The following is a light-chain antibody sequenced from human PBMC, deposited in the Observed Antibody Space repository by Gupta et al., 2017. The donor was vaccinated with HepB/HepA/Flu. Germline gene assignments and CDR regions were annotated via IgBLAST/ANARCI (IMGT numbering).Light chain of an antibody. CDR3: QQRSKWPLT. CDR1: QSISSY. Sequence: EFLSTQSEATLSLSPGERATLSCRASQSISSYLAWYEQKPGQAPRLLIYDASNRATGIPARFSGSGSGTDFTLTISSLEPEDFAVYFCQQRSKWPLTFGGGTKVEIK. J-gene: IGKJ4*01. CDR2: DAS. V-gene: IGKV3-11*01.